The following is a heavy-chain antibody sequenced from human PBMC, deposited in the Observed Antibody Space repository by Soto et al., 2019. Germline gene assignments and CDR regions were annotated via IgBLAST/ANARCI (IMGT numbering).Heavy chain of an antibody. D-gene: IGHD5-12*01. CDR3: ARVYLMATITSLEY. V-gene: IGHV3-7*01. Sequence: GCMRIGCAASGLTLCNYWLGWLLQAPGKGLEWVANINKDGSERYYADSVDGRFTVSRDNAENSLNLQMNSLRGEDTAVYYYARVYLMATITSLEYWGQGTQVTVSS. CDR1: GLTLCNYW. CDR2: INKDGSER. J-gene: IGHJ4*02.